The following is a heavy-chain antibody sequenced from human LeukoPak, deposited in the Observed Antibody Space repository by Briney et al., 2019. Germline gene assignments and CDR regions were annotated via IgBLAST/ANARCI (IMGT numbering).Heavy chain of an antibody. CDR2: IWYDGSNK. Sequence: GRSLRLSCAASGFTFSSYGMHWVRQAPGKGLEWVAVIWYDGSNKYYADSVKGRFTISRDNAKNTLYLQMNSLRAEDTAVYYCARVRTSGYQNFDYWGQGTLVTVSS. CDR3: ARVRTSGYQNFDY. CDR1: GFTFSSYG. J-gene: IGHJ4*02. V-gene: IGHV3-33*01. D-gene: IGHD5-12*01.